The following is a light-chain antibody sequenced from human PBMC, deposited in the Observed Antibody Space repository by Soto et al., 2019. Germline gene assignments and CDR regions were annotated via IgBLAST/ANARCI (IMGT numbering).Light chain of an antibody. CDR2: DAS. J-gene: IGKJ1*01. Sequence: EIVLTQSPATLSLSPGERATLSCRASQYVARYLDWYQQEPGQAPRLVIRDASNRATGIPARFSGSGSGTDFTLTISSLEPEDFAVYYCQQCSDWPPTFGQGTNVEIK. CDR1: QYVARY. V-gene: IGKV3-11*01. CDR3: QQCSDWPPT.